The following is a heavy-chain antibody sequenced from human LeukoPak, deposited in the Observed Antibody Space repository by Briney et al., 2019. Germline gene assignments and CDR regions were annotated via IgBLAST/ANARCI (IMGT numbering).Heavy chain of an antibody. CDR2: INYSGST. CDR3: ARRGAARRYDGMDV. J-gene: IGHJ6*02. Sequence: SQTLSLTCTVSGGFISRYYWSWIRQPPGQGVEWIAYINYSGSTIYNPSLKSRVTISLDTSKNQFSLKLSSMTDADTAVYYCARRGAARRYDGMDVWGQGTTVTVSS. D-gene: IGHD6-6*01. V-gene: IGHV4-59*08. CDR1: GGFISRYY.